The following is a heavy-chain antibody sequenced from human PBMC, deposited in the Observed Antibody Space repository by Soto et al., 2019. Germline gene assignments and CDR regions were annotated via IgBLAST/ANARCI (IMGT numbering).Heavy chain of an antibody. CDR3: ARHAWHANFYYYLGL. CDR2: IDYLGST. CDR1: GGSINGYY. J-gene: IGHJ6*03. Sequence: QVQLQESGPGLVKPSETLSLTCSVSGGSINGYYWSWFRQPPGKGLEWIGYIDYLGSTDYNPSLKSRVTISIDTSKNQFSLKLSSVTAADTAKYYCARHAWHANFYYYLGLWGKGTTVTVSS. V-gene: IGHV4-59*08. D-gene: IGHD2-8*01.